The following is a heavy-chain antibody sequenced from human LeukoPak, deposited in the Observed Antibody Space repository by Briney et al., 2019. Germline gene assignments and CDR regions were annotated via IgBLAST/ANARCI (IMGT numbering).Heavy chain of an antibody. CDR2: ISGSGGST. V-gene: IGHV3-23*01. CDR3: AKGRDYYDSSGYYRDAFDI. J-gene: IGHJ3*02. CDR1: GFTFSSYA. D-gene: IGHD3-22*01. Sequence: GGSLRLSCAASGFTFSSYAMSWVRQAPGKGLEWVSAISGSGGSTYYADSVKGRFTISRDNSKNTLYLQMNSLRAEDTAVYYCAKGRDYYDSSGYYRDAFDIWGQGTMVTVSS.